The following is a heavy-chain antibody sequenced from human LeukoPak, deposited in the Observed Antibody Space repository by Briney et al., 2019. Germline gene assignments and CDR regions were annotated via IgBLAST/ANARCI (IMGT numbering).Heavy chain of an antibody. D-gene: IGHD4-17*01. Sequence: SETLSLTCTVSGGSISTYYWSWIRQPPGKGLEWIGYIYYSGRTNYNRSLKRRVTISEDTSKNQFSLKLSSVTAADAAVYYCARDGVRYGDYGFDYWGQGTLVAVSS. V-gene: IGHV4-59*01. CDR2: IYYSGRT. CDR1: GGSISTYY. J-gene: IGHJ4*02. CDR3: ARDGVRYGDYGFDY.